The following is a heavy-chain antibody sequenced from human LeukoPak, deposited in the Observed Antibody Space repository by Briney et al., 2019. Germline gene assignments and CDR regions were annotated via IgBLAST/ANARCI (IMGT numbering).Heavy chain of an antibody. J-gene: IGHJ4*02. CDR2: ISYDGSNK. V-gene: IGHV3-30-3*01. D-gene: IGHD5-18*01. CDR1: GFTFSNYA. CDR3: AKGGTPIQLWHYFDY. Sequence: TGRSLRLSCAASGFTFSNYAMHWVRQAPGKGLEWLAIISYDGSNKYYADSVKGRFTISRDNSKNTLYLQMNSLRAEDTAVYYCAKGGTPIQLWHYFDYWGQGTLVTVSS.